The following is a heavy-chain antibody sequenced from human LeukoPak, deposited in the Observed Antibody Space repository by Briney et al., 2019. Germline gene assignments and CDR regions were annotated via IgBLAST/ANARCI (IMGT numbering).Heavy chain of an antibody. J-gene: IGHJ3*02. Sequence: GGSLRLSCAASGFTFSSYWMSWVRQAPGKGLEWVANIKQDGSEKYYVDSVKGRFTISRDSLKNTLYLQMSSLRPEDTAVYYCAKEGDYYGSGSYRDGFDIWGQGTRATVSS. CDR2: IKQDGSEK. CDR3: AKEGDYYGSGSYRDGFDI. CDR1: GFTFSSYW. V-gene: IGHV3-7*01. D-gene: IGHD3-10*01.